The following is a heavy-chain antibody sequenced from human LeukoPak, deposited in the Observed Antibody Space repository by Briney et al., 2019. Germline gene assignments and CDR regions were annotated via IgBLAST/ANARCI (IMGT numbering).Heavy chain of an antibody. CDR1: GDSISTYY. J-gene: IGHJ5*02. Sequence: SETLSLTCTVSGDSISTYYWSWIRQPPGKGLEWLGYIYYSGSTYYNPSLKSRVTISVDMSKNQFSLKMSSVTAADTAVYYCARAYSSSWYWNWFDPWGQGTLVTVSS. V-gene: IGHV4-59*08. CDR3: ARAYSSSWYWNWFDP. CDR2: IYYSGST. D-gene: IGHD6-13*01.